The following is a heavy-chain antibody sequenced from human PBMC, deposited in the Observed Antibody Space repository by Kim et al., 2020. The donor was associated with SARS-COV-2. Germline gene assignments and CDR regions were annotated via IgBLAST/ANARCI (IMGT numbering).Heavy chain of an antibody. CDR2: IYYSGST. Sequence: SETLSLTCTVSGGSISSGGYYWSWIRQHPGKGLEWIGYIYYSGSTYYNPSLKSRVTISVDTSKNQFSLKLSSVTAADTAVYYCALLWFGEYTYNNWFDPWGQGTLVTVSS. V-gene: IGHV4-31*03. CDR1: GGSISSGGYY. D-gene: IGHD3-10*01. CDR3: ALLWFGEYTYNNWFDP. J-gene: IGHJ5*02.